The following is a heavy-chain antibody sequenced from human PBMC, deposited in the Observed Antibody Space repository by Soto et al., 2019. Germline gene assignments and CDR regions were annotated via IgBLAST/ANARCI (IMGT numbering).Heavy chain of an antibody. CDR1: GFTFSSYA. CDR3: AKDPRYSSGWYVRYYGMDV. D-gene: IGHD6-19*01. Sequence: PGGSLRLSCAASGFTFSSYAMSWVRQAPGKGLEWVSAISGSGGSTYYADSVKGRFTISRDNSKNTLYLQMNSLRAGDTAVNYCAKDPRYSSGWYVRYYGMDVWGQGTTVTVSS. J-gene: IGHJ6*02. CDR2: ISGSGGST. V-gene: IGHV3-23*01.